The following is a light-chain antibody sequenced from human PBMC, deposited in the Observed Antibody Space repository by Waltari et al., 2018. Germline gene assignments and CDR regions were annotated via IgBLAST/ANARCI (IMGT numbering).Light chain of an antibody. CDR2: GAS. J-gene: IGKJ1*01. CDR3: QQYNNWPPWT. Sequence: EIVMTQSPATLSVSPGERATLPCRASQRVSSNLAWYQQKPGQAPRRLIYGASTRATGIPARFSGSGSGTEFTLTISSLQSEDFAVYYCQQYNNWPPWTFGQGTKVEIK. CDR1: QRVSSN. V-gene: IGKV3-15*01.